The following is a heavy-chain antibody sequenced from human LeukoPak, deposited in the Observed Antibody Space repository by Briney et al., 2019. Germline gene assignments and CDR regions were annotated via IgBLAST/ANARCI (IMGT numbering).Heavy chain of an antibody. CDR2: IIPIFGTA. CDR1: GGTFSSYA. D-gene: IGHD5-12*01. V-gene: IGHV1-69*13. Sequence: SVKVSRKASGGTFSSYAISWVRQAPGQGLEWMGGIIPIFGTANYAQKFQGRVTITADESTSTAYMELSSLRSEDTAVFYCARASIVATISYYYYGMDVWGKGTTVTVSS. CDR3: ARASIVATISYYYYGMDV. J-gene: IGHJ6*04.